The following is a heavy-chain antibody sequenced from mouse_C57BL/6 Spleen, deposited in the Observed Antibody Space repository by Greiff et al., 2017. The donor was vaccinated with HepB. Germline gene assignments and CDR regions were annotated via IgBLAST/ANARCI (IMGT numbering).Heavy chain of an antibody. Sequence: QVQLQQSGPGLVAPSQSLSITCTVSGFSLTSYGVSWVRQPPGKGLEWLGVIWGDGSTNYHSALISRLSISKDNSKSQVFLKLNSLQTDDTATYYGAKEGITTVGGYYAMDYWGQGTSVTVSS. CDR1: GFSLTSYG. CDR3: AKEGITTVGGYYAMDY. V-gene: IGHV2-3*01. J-gene: IGHJ4*01. CDR2: IWGDGST. D-gene: IGHD1-1*01.